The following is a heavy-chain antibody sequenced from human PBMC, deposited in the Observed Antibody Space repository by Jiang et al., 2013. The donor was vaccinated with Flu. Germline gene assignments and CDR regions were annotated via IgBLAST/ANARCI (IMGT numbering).Heavy chain of an antibody. V-gene: IGHV1-46*01. CDR1: GYTFVSYY. Sequence: SGAEVKKPGASVKVSCKASGYTFVSYYIHWVRQAPGQGLEWMGIINPSGGATRYAEKFQGRVTMTRDTSTSTVYMELGSLRSEDTAVYYCAKDMAVVPGRVHGMDVWGQGTTVTVSS. J-gene: IGHJ6*02. CDR2: INPSGGAT. CDR3: AKDMAVVPGRVHGMDV. D-gene: IGHD1-26*01.